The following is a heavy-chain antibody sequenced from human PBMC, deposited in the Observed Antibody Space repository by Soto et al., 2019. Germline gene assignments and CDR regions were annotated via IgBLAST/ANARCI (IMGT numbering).Heavy chain of an antibody. V-gene: IGHV1-2*04. D-gene: IGHD5-18*01. CDR1: GYTFTGYY. CDR2: INPNSGGT. Sequence: ASVKVSCKASGYTFTGYYMHWVRQAPGQGLEWMGWINPNSGGTNYAQKFQGWVTMTRDTSISTAYMELSRLRSDDTAVYYCARGRIQLRNYYHYGMDVWGQGTTVTVSS. CDR3: ARGRIQLRNYYHYGMDV. J-gene: IGHJ6*02.